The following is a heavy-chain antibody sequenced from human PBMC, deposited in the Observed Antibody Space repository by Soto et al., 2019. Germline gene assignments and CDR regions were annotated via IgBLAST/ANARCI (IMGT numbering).Heavy chain of an antibody. CDR3: ARDQGITTFGVYSMYYYGMDV. J-gene: IGHJ6*02. Sequence: GASVKVSCKASGYTFTNSGISWVRQAPGQGLEWMGLISTDNGNTNYAQHLQGRVSMTTDISTSTAYMYLRSLRSDDTAVYYCARDQGITTFGVYSMYYYGMDVWGQGTTVTVSS. CDR1: GYTFTNSG. D-gene: IGHD3-3*01. CDR2: ISTDNGNT. V-gene: IGHV1-18*01.